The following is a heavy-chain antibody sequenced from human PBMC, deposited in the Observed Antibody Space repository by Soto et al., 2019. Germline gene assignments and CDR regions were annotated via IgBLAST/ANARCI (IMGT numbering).Heavy chain of an antibody. D-gene: IGHD6-19*01. CDR1: GFSLTTSGMC. CDR3: ARMRRPISDGWYYYGMDV. V-gene: IGHV2-70*01. Sequence: SGPTLVNPTQTLTLTCTFSGFSLTTSGMCVTWIRQSPGKALEWLALVDWDDDKYYSTSLRTRLTISRDTSKNHVVLTMTDMDPVDTATYYCARMRRPISDGWYYYGMDVCDQGTTVTVSS. J-gene: IGHJ6*02. CDR2: VDWDDDK.